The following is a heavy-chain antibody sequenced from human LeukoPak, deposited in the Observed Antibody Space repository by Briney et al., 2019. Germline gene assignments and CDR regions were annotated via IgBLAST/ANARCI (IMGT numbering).Heavy chain of an antibody. D-gene: IGHD1-26*01. CDR3: ARHGGTLDYFDS. CDR2: ISYGGAT. Sequence: SETLSLTCSVSNGSISTYYWSWIRQSPGKGLEWIGYISYGGATTYNPSLKRRVTFSVDSPKNHFSLRLTSLTAADTALYYCARHGGTLDYFDSWGPGSLVTVSS. CDR1: NGSISTYY. J-gene: IGHJ4*02. V-gene: IGHV4-59*08.